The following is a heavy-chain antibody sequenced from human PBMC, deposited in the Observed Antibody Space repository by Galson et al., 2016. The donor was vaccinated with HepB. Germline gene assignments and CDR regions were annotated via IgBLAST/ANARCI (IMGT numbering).Heavy chain of an antibody. J-gene: IGHJ4*02. Sequence: SVKVSCKASGYTFTRYEINWVRQATGQGLEWMGWMNPNNGNTGYPLKFQGRVTMTSDTSISTAFMELSSLTSEDTAVYYCARGSTDLDNTAYPLLDFDSWGQGTLVTVSS. D-gene: IGHD3-16*01. CDR1: GYTFTRYE. V-gene: IGHV1-8*01. CDR3: ARGSTDLDNTAYPLLDFDS. CDR2: MNPNNGNT.